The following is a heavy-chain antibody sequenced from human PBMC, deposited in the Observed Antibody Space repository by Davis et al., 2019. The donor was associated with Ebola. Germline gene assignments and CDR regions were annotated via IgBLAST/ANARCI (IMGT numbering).Heavy chain of an antibody. Sequence: MPSETLSLTCAVSGGSISSSNWWRWVRQPPGKGLEWIGEIYHSGRTYYNPSLKSRLSMSVDRAKDQFSLKLTSVTAADTAVFYCARGRYSPRVAVGVYAKFDPWGQGTLVTVSS. CDR3: ARGRYSPRVAVGVYAKFDP. J-gene: IGHJ5*02. D-gene: IGHD2-8*02. CDR1: GGSISSSNW. V-gene: IGHV4-4*02. CDR2: IYHSGRT.